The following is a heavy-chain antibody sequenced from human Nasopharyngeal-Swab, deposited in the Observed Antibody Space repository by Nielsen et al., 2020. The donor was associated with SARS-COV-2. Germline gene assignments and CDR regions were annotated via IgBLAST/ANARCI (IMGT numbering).Heavy chain of an antibody. Sequence: ASVKVSCKASGYTFTSYYMHWLRQAPEQGLEWMGIINPSGGSTSYAQKFQGRVTMTRDTSTSTVYMELSSLRSEDTAVYYCARGPLADCGGDCSNPYYFDYWGQGTLVTVSS. CDR2: INPSGGST. D-gene: IGHD2-21*02. V-gene: IGHV1-46*01. CDR1: GYTFTSYY. J-gene: IGHJ4*02. CDR3: ARGPLADCGGDCSNPYYFDY.